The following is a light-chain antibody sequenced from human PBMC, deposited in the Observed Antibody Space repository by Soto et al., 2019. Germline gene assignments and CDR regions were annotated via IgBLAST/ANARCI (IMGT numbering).Light chain of an antibody. J-gene: IGLJ1*01. Sequence: QSVLTQPPSASGTPGQRATISCSGSSSNIGVNYVYWYLQLPGTAPKLLIYRNNQRPSGVPDRFSGSKSGTSASLAISGLRSEDEADYYCAAWDDSLDGPVFGTGTKVTVL. V-gene: IGLV1-47*01. CDR3: AAWDDSLDGPV. CDR2: RNN. CDR1: SSNIGVNY.